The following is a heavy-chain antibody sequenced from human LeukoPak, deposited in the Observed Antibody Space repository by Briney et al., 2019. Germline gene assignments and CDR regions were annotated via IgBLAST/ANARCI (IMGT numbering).Heavy chain of an antibody. J-gene: IGHJ4*02. V-gene: IGHV4-34*01. D-gene: IGHD3-3*01. CDR2: INHSGST. CDR3: ARGTPGIFGVVILGY. CDR1: GGSFSGYY. Sequence: SETLSLTCAVYGGSFSGYYWSWIRQPPGKGLEWIGEINHSGSTNYNPSLKSRVTISVDTSKNQFSLKLSSVTAADTAVYYCARGTPGIFGVVILGYWGQGTLVTVSS.